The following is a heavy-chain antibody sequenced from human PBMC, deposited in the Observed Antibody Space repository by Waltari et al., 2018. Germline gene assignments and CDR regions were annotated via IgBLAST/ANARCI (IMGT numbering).Heavy chain of an antibody. V-gene: IGHV3-30*18. CDR1: GFTFSSYG. D-gene: IGHD1-26*01. J-gene: IGHJ4*02. Sequence: QVQLVESGGGVVQPGRSLRLSCAASGFTFSSYGMHWVRQAPGKGLEWVAVIWYDGSNKYYADSVKGRFTISRDNSKNTLYLQMNSLRAEDTAMYYCAKNYAVGELIHFDYWGQGTLVTVSS. CDR2: IWYDGSNK. CDR3: AKNYAVGELIHFDY.